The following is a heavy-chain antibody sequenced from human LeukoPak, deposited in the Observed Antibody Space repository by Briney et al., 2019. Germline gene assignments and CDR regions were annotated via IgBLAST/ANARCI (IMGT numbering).Heavy chain of an antibody. CDR1: GFTFSSYA. Sequence: GGSLRLSCAASGFTFSSYAMSWVRQAPGKVLEWVSAISGSGGSTYYADSVKGRFTISRDNSKNTLYLQMNSLRAEDTAVYYCAKDSHCTNGVCYTRRSPFDYWGQGTLVTVSS. CDR2: ISGSGGST. D-gene: IGHD2-8*01. V-gene: IGHV3-23*01. CDR3: AKDSHCTNGVCYTRRSPFDY. J-gene: IGHJ4*02.